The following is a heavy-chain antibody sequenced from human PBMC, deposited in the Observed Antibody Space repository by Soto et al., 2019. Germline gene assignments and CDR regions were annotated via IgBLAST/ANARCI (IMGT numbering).Heavy chain of an antibody. CDR2: ISSSSSTI. CDR3: ARTKAPYYYDSMRSEYFQH. D-gene: IGHD3-22*01. V-gene: IGHV3-48*02. Sequence: GGSLRLSCAASGFTFSSYSMNWVRQAPGKGLEWVSYISSSSSTIYYADSVKGRFTISRDNAKNSLYLQMNSLRDEDTAVYYCARTKAPYYYDSMRSEYFQHWGQGTLVTVSS. CDR1: GFTFSSYS. J-gene: IGHJ1*01.